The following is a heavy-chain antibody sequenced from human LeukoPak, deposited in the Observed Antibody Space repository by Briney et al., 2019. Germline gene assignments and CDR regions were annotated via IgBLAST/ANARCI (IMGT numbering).Heavy chain of an antibody. D-gene: IGHD2-2*01. CDR1: GYTFTGYY. V-gene: IGHV1-2*02. J-gene: IGHJ4*02. CDR2: INPISGGT. Sequence: ASVKVSCKASGYTFTGYYMHWVRQAPGQGLEWMGWINPISGGTNYAQKFQGRVTMTRDTSISTAFLELSRLRSDDTAVYYCARGGSTIVVVPASNLPSDYWGQGTLVTVSS. CDR3: ARGGSTIVVVPASNLPSDY.